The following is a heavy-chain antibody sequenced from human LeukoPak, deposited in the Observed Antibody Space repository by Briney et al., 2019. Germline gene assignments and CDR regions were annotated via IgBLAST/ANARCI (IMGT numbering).Heavy chain of an antibody. CDR3: ARFDRSAVYYGMDV. J-gene: IGHJ6*02. CDR2: IYYSGST. CDR1: GGSISSYY. Sequence: PSETLSLTCTVSGGSISSYYWSWIRQPPGKGLEWIGYIYYSGSTNYNPSLKSRVTISVDTSKNQFSLKLSSVTAADTAVYYCARFDRSAVYYGMDVWGQGTTVTVSS. V-gene: IGHV4-59*08. D-gene: IGHD2-2*01.